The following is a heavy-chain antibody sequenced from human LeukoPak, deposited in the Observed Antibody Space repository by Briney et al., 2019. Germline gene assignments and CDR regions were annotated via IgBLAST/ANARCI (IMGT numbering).Heavy chain of an antibody. V-gene: IGHV3-7*04. CDR2: IKNDGSEK. Sequence: PGGSLTLSCAASGFTFSSYWMSWVRQAPGEGLEWWANIKNDGSEKYFVDSVKGRFTISRVNAKGSLYLQMNNLRAQDTAFYYSTRSIVDWGQGILVTVSS. CDR1: GFTFSSYW. J-gene: IGHJ4*02. D-gene: IGHD2-21*01. CDR3: TRSIVD.